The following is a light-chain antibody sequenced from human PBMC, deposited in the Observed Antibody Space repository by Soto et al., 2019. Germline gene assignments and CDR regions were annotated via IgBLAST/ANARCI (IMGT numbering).Light chain of an antibody. CDR2: EVR. CDR3: SSYTSSSTPYV. Sequence: QSALTQPASVSGSPGQSITISCTGTSSDVGGYNYVSWYQQHPGKAPKLMIYEVRNRPSGVSNRFSGSKSGNTASLTISGRQAEDEADYCCSSYTSSSTPYVFGTGTKLTVL. J-gene: IGLJ1*01. V-gene: IGLV2-14*01. CDR1: SSDVGGYNY.